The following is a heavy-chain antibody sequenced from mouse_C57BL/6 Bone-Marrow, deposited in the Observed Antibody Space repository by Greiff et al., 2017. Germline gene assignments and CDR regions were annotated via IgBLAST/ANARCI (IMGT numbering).Heavy chain of an antibody. CDR2: ISNGGGST. J-gene: IGHJ4*01. V-gene: IGHV5-12*01. CDR3: ARHHYSNYEDAMDY. Sequence: EVKLMESGGGLVQPGGSLKLSCAASGFTFSDYYMYWVRQTPEKRLEWVAYISNGGGSTYYPDTVKGRFTLSRDNAKNTLYLQMSRLKSEDTAMYYCARHHYSNYEDAMDYWGQGTSVTVSS. D-gene: IGHD2-5*01. CDR1: GFTFSDYY.